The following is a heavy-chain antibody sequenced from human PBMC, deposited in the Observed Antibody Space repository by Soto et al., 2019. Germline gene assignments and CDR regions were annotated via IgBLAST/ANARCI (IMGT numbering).Heavy chain of an antibody. J-gene: IGHJ6*02. CDR3: ATRYFDWLPNYYGMDV. CDR2: IYSGGST. Sequence: LRLSCAASGFTFSSHYMSWVRQAPGKGLEWVSVIYSGGSTYYADSVKGRFTISRDNSKNTLYLQTNSLRAEDTAVYYCATRYFDWLPNYYGMDVWGQGTTVTVSS. V-gene: IGHV3-53*01. D-gene: IGHD3-9*01. CDR1: GFTFSSHY.